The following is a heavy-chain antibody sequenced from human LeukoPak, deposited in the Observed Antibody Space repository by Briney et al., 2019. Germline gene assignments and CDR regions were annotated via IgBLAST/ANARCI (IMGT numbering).Heavy chain of an antibody. CDR2: ISSSSSYI. Sequence: SGGSLRLSCTASGFTFNEYAMSWFRQAPGKGLEWVSSISSSSSYIYYADSVKGRFTISRDNAKNSLYLQMNSLRAEDTAVYYCARDLGYCSGGSCYSYLSGAFDYWGQGTLVTVSS. CDR3: ARDLGYCSGGSCYSYLSGAFDY. D-gene: IGHD2-15*01. V-gene: IGHV3-21*01. CDR1: GFTFNEYA. J-gene: IGHJ4*02.